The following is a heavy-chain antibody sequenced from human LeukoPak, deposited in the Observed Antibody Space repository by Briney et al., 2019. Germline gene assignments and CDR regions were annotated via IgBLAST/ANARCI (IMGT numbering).Heavy chain of an antibody. V-gene: IGHV3-30-3*01. Sequence: GRSLRLSCAASGFTFSSYAMHWVRQAPGKGLEWVAVISYDGSNKYYADSVKGRFTISRDNSKNTLYLQMNSLRAEDTAVYYCAREDYYYGSGSCREMLNYYGMDVWGQGTTVTVSS. J-gene: IGHJ6*02. CDR2: ISYDGSNK. CDR1: GFTFSSYA. D-gene: IGHD3-10*01. CDR3: AREDYYYGSGSCREMLNYYGMDV.